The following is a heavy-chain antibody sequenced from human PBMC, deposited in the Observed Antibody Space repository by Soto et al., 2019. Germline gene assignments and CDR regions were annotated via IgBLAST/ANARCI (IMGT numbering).Heavy chain of an antibody. CDR2: TYYRSRWYN. V-gene: IGHV6-1*01. D-gene: IGHD1-7*01. Sequence: PSQTLSLTCAISGDSVSSNSAAWNWIRQSPSRGLEWLGRTYYRSRWYNDYAVSVKSRITVNPDTSKNQFSLHLNSVTPEDTAVYYCAGTTSPQWYYMDFWHKGTSVTGSS. CDR1: GDSVSSNSAA. CDR3: AGTTSPQWYYMDF. J-gene: IGHJ6*03.